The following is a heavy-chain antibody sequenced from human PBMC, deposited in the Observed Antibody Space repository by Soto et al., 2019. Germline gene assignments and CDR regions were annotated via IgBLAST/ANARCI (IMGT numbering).Heavy chain of an antibody. D-gene: IGHD1-7*01. Sequence: PGESLQISCKGSGYIFTSYWIGWVRQMPGKGLEWMGIIYPGDSDTRYSPSFQGQVTISADKSISTAYPQWSSLNAPDTAMYYCASQKEFGTGTTAAPYYYYYGMDVWGQGTTVT. V-gene: IGHV5-51*01. CDR3: ASQKEFGTGTTAAPYYYYYGMDV. J-gene: IGHJ6*02. CDR2: IYPGDSDT. CDR1: GYIFTSYW.